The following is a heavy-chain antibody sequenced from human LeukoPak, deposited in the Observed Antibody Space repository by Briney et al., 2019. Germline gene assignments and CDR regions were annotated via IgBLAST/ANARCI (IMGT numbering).Heavy chain of an antibody. D-gene: IGHD3-22*01. CDR1: GGSINSYY. V-gene: IGHV4-59*01. CDR2: IYYAGSA. Sequence: SETLSLTCTVSGGSINSYYWGWVRQPAGKGLEWIGYIYYAGSANYNPSLKSRVTISVDTSKNQFSLKLSSVTAADTAVYYCARYYYESSGSFPPFHPWGQGTLVTVSS. CDR3: ARYYYESSGSFPPFHP. J-gene: IGHJ5*02.